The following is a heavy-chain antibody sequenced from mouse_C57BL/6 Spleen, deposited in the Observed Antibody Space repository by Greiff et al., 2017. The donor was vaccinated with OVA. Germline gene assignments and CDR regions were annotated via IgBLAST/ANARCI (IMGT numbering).Heavy chain of an antibody. CDR1: GYSITSDY. CDR2: ISYSGST. D-gene: IGHD1-1*01. J-gene: IGHJ1*03. CDR3: ARGSSYPYWYFDV. Sequence: EVQRVESGPGLAKPSQTLSLTCSVTGYSITSDYWNWIRKFPGNKLEYMGYISYSGSTYYNPSLKSRISITRDTSKNQYYLQLNSVTTEDTATYYCARGSSYPYWYFDVWGTGTTVTVSS. V-gene: IGHV3-8*01.